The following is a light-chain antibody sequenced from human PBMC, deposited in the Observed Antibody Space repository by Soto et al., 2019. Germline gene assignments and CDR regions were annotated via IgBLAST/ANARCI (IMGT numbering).Light chain of an antibody. CDR1: QSVSSN. V-gene: IGKV3-15*01. CDR3: QQYYDWPIT. J-gene: IGKJ5*01. Sequence: IVVTQSPAALSVSPLPRATLSWRASQSVSSNLAWYQQKPGQAPRLLIYDASTRATGIPARFSGSGSGTEFTLTISSLQSEDFAVYYCQQYYDWPITFGQGTRLEIK. CDR2: DAS.